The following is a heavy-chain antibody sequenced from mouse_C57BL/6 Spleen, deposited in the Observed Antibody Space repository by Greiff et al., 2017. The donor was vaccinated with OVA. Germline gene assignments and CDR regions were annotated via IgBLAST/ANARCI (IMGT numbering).Heavy chain of an antibody. Sequence: EVMLVESGPELVKPGASVKISCKASGYSFTGYYMNWVKQSPEKSLEWIGEINPSTGGTTYNQKFKAKATLTVDKSSSTAYMQLKSLTSEDSAVYYCARYAGMDYWGQGTSVTVSS. CDR3: ARYAGMDY. V-gene: IGHV1-42*01. CDR1: GYSFTGYY. CDR2: INPSTGGT. J-gene: IGHJ4*01.